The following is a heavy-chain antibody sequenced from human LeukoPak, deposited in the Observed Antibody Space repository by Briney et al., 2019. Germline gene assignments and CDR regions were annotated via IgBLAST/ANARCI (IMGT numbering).Heavy chain of an antibody. CDR2: ISAYNGNT. CDR1: GYTFTSYG. Sequence: GASVKVSCKASGYTFTSYGISWVRQAPGQGIEWMGWISAYNGNTNYAQKLQGRVTVTTDTSTSTAYMELRSLRSDDTAVYYCARDMVWNLGYCSSTSCYGSWFDPWGQGTLVTVSS. V-gene: IGHV1-18*01. J-gene: IGHJ5*02. D-gene: IGHD2-2*01. CDR3: ARDMVWNLGYCSSTSCYGSWFDP.